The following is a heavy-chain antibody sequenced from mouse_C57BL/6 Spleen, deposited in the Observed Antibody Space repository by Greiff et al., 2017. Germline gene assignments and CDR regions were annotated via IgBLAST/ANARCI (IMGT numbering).Heavy chain of an antibody. J-gene: IGHJ2*01. V-gene: IGHV1-76*01. CDR2: IYPGSGNT. D-gene: IGHD2-12*01. CDR1: GYTFTDYY. Sequence: VKLQESGAELVRPGASVKLSCKASGYTFTDYYINWVKQRPGQGLEWIARIYPGSGNTYYNEKFKGKATLTAEKSSSTAYMQLSSLTSEDSAVYFCASYAYFDYWGQGTTLTVSS. CDR3: ASYAYFDY.